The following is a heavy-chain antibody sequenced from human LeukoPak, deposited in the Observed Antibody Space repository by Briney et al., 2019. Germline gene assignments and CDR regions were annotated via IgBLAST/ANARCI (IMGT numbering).Heavy chain of an antibody. CDR3: AGTIVGKWAIDY. V-gene: IGHV3-53*01. CDR1: GFTVSRNY. D-gene: IGHD3-22*01. CDR2: IYSGGST. J-gene: IGHJ4*02. Sequence: GGSLRLSCAASGFTVSRNYMTWVRQAPGEGVEWVSVIYSGGSTYYADSVKGRFTISRDNSKNTLYLQMNSLRAEDTAVYYCAGTIVGKWAIDYWGQGTLVTVSS.